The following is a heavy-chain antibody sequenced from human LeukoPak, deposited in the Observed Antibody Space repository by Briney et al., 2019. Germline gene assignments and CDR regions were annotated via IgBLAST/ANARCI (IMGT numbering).Heavy chain of an antibody. CDR2: ISAYNGNT. Sequence: ASVKVSCKASGYTFTSYGISWVRQAPGQGLEWMGWISAYNGNTNYAQKLQGRVTMTTDTSTSTAYMELSSLRSEDTAVYYCALDGLGYCSSTSCQGSSPDYWGQGTLVTVSS. V-gene: IGHV1-18*01. CDR1: GYTFTSYG. J-gene: IGHJ4*02. CDR3: ALDGLGYCSSTSCQGSSPDY. D-gene: IGHD2-2*01.